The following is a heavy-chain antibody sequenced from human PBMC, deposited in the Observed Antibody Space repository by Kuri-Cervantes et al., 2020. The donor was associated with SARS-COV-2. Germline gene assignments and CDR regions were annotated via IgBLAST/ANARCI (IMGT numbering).Heavy chain of an antibody. CDR3: AKDIREGNEGYYYYYGMDV. J-gene: IGHJ6*02. CDR1: GFTFNNAW. V-gene: IGHV3-15*05. Sequence: GGSLRLSCAASGFTFNNAWMNWVRQAPGKGLEWVGRIKSKTDGGTTDYAAPVKGRFTISRDNAKNSLYLQMNSLRAEDTALYYCAKDIREGNEGYYYYYGMDVWGQGTTVTVSS. CDR2: IKSKTDGGTT. D-gene: IGHD1-1*01.